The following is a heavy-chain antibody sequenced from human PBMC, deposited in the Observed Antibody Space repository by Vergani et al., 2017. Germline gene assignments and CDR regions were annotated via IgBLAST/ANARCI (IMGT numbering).Heavy chain of an antibody. V-gene: IGHV1-24*01. CDR2: FDPDHGEV. CDR3: AIVTDYYDGSGYYLDY. D-gene: IGHD3-22*01. Sequence: QVQLVQSGSEVRKPGASVKFSCQVSGYSITELTIYWVRQAPGKGLEWMGGFDPDHGEVTFEHHIQGRVTMTEDRSTDTAYMELSSLRPEDTALYYCAIVTDYYDGSGYYLDYWGQGTLVTVSS. J-gene: IGHJ4*02. CDR1: GYSITELT.